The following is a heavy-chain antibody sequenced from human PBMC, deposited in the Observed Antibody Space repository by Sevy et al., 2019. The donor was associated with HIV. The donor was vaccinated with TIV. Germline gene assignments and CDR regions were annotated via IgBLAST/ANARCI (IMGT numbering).Heavy chain of an antibody. D-gene: IGHD6-19*01. CDR3: VSLFLSYRSGWSYFDY. V-gene: IGHV3-66*02. Sequence: GGSLRLSCAISGFTVNDKYIIWVRQAPGKGLEWVSVIFSSGSTYYADSAKGRFTISRDNSKNTVDLQMNSVRVEDKAVYYCVSLFLSYRSGWSYFDYWGQGTLVTVSS. CDR1: GFTVNDKY. CDR2: IFSSGST. J-gene: IGHJ4*02.